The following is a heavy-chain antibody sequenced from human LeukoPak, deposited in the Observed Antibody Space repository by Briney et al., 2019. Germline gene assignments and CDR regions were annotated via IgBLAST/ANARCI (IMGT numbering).Heavy chain of an antibody. V-gene: IGHV1-2*02. D-gene: IGHD1-1*01. CDR2: INPNSGGT. CDR1: GYTFTGYY. CDR3: AREPPGTTGTTCWFDP. Sequence: ASVKVSCKASGYTFTGYYMHWVRQAPGQGLEWMGWINPNSGGTNYAQKFQGRVTMTRDTSISTAYMELSRLRSDDTAVYYCAREPPGTTGTTCWFDPWGQGTLLTVSS. J-gene: IGHJ5*02.